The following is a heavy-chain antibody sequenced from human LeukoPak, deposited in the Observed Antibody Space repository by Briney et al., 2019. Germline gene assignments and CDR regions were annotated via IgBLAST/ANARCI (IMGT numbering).Heavy chain of an antibody. CDR3: ARDDNGVKARAFDI. CDR2: IYYSGST. V-gene: IGHV4-31*03. CDR1: GGSISSGGYY. J-gene: IGHJ3*02. D-gene: IGHD4-17*01. Sequence: SETLSLTCTVSGGSISSGGYYWSWIRQHPGKGLEWIGYIYYSGSTYYNPSLKSRVTISVDTSKNQFSLKLSFVTAADTAVYYCARDDNGVKARAFDIWGQGTMVTVSS.